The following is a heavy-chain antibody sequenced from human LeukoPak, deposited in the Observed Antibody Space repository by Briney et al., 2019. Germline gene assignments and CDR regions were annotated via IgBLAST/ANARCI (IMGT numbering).Heavy chain of an antibody. Sequence: GGSLRLSCAASGFTFSSYEMNWVRQAPGKGLEWVAVISYDGSNKYYADSVKGRFTISRDNSKNTLYLQMNSLRAEDTAVYYCAKDLNYYGSGSYPLFDYWGQGTLVTVSS. J-gene: IGHJ4*02. CDR1: GFTFSSYE. CDR2: ISYDGSNK. CDR3: AKDLNYYGSGSYPLFDY. D-gene: IGHD3-10*01. V-gene: IGHV3-30*18.